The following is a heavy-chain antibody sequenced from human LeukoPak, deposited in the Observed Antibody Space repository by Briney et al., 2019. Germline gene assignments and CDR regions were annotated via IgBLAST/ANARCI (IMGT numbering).Heavy chain of an antibody. CDR2: ISGSGGST. V-gene: IGHV3-23*01. J-gene: IGHJ4*02. Sequence: PGGSLRLSCAASGFTFSSYAMSWVRQAPGKGLEWVSAISGSGGSTYYADSVKGRFTISRDNSKNTLNLQMNSLRAEDTAVYYCARGPSGYHNTGGQGTLVTVSS. CDR3: ARGPSGYHNT. CDR1: GFTFSSYA. D-gene: IGHD5-12*01.